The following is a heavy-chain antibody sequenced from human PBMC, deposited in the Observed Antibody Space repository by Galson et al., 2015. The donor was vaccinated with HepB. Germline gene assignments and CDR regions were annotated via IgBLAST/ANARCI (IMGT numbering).Heavy chain of an antibody. D-gene: IGHD1-26*01. V-gene: IGHV4-39*01. CDR3: ASLVGATPGYY. J-gene: IGHJ4*02. Sequence: LSLTCTVSGGSISSGSYYWGWIRQPPGKGLEWIGSIYYSGSTYYNPSLKSRVTISVDTSKNQFSLKLSSVTAADTAVYYCASLVGATPGYYWGQGTLVTVSS. CDR1: GGSISSGSYY. CDR2: IYYSGST.